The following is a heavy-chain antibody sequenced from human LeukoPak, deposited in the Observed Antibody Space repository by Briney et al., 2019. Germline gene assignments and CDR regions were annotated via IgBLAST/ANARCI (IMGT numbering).Heavy chain of an antibody. J-gene: IGHJ3*02. Sequence: GGSLRLSCAASGFTFSSYSMNWVRQAPGKGLEWVSSISSSSSYIYYADSVKGRFTISRDNAKNSLYLQMNSLRAEDTSVYYCARFLSGNAFDIWGQGTMVTVSS. CDR3: ARFLSGNAFDI. D-gene: IGHD6-13*01. CDR2: ISSSSSYI. V-gene: IGHV3-21*01. CDR1: GFTFSSYS.